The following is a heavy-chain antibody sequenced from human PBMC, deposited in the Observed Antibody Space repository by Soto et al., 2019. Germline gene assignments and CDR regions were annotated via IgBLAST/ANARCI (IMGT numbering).Heavy chain of an antibody. Sequence: GGSLRLSCAASGFTFSSYGMHWVRQAPGKGLEWVAVIWYDGSNKYYADSVKGRFTISRDNSKNTLYLQMNSLRAEDTAVYYCARDDGLESLSFLEFDYWGQGTLVTVSS. V-gene: IGHV3-33*01. CDR1: GFTFSSYG. J-gene: IGHJ4*02. CDR2: IWYDGSNK. CDR3: ARDDGLESLSFLEFDY. D-gene: IGHD2-8*01.